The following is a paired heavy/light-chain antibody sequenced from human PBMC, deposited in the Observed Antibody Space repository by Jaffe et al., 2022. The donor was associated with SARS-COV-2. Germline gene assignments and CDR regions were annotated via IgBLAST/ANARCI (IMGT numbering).Light chain of an antibody. Sequence: QSALTQPASVSGSPGQSITISCTGTSSDVGNYDLVSWYQQHPGKAPEVLIYEGAKRASGVSNRFSGSKSGNTASLTISGLQTEDEADYFCCSYAGRSGWVFGGGTKVTVL. CDR3: CSYAGRSGWV. CDR1: SSDVGNYDL. CDR2: EGA. V-gene: IGLV2-23*01. J-gene: IGLJ3*02.
Heavy chain of an antibody. CDR3: ARLTWDMGYYYGMDV. D-gene: IGHD7-27*01. J-gene: IGHJ6*02. Sequence: QVQLQESGPGLVKPSQTLSLTCTVSGASISSGTYYWSWVRRPAGKGLGYIGRIYTSGGATYSPSLESRVTISLDTSKNQFSLILTSMTAADTAVYYCARLTWDMGYYYGMDVWGQGTTVTVSS. CDR1: GASISSGTYY. V-gene: IGHV4-61*02. CDR2: IYTSGGA.